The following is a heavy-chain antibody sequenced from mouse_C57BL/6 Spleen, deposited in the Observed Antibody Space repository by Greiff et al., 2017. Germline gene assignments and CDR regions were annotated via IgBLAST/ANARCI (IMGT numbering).Heavy chain of an antibody. Sequence: EVKLQESGAELVRPGASVKLSCTASGFNIKDDYMHWVKQRPEQGLEWIGWIDPENGDTEYASKFQGKATITADTSSNTAYLQLSSLTSEDTAVYYCTNYYGREEGYWGQGTTLTVSS. D-gene: IGHD1-1*01. CDR1: GFNIKDDY. CDR2: IDPENGDT. CDR3: TNYYGREEGY. V-gene: IGHV14-4*01. J-gene: IGHJ2*01.